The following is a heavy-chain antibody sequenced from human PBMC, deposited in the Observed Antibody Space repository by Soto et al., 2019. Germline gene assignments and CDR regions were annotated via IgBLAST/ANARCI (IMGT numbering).Heavy chain of an antibody. CDR3: AKVTSMVRGVIDNWFDP. V-gene: IGHV1-69*01. Sequence: QVPLVQSGAEVKKPGFSVTVSCKAYGGTFSSYAIHLVRQAPGQGLEWMGGIIPMYGPAKYAQRFQGRVTITADESTATVYMELTSLTSQDTAVYYCAKVTSMVRGVIDNWFDPWGHGTLVTVSS. CDR1: GGTFSSYA. J-gene: IGHJ5*02. D-gene: IGHD3-10*01. CDR2: IIPMYGPA.